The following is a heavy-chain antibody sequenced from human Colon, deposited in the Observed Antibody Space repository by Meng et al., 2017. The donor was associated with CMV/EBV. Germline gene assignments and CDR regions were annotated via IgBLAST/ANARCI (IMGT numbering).Heavy chain of an antibody. CDR2: IYYSGST. D-gene: IGHD3-3*01. V-gene: IGHV4-39*07. J-gene: IGHJ4*02. CDR1: GDSINSSSYY. CDR3: ARDPYNFWSGAPF. Sequence: SETLSLTCTVSGDSINSSSYYWGWFRQPPGKGLEWIGYIYYSGSTYYSPSLKSRLTISLDTSKNQLSLELTSVTAADTAMYYCARDPYNFWSGAPFWGQGTLVTVSS.